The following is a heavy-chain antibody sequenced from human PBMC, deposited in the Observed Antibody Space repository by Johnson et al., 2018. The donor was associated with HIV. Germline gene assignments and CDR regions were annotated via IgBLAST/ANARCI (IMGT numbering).Heavy chain of an antibody. CDR3: FTEPPPYTNYVRLHDVFDI. D-gene: IGHD3-16*01. CDR1: GFTFDDYG. CDR2: ITASGGNT. Sequence: VQLVESGGGVVRPGGSLRLSCAASGFTFDDYGMSWVRQAPGKGLEWVSSITASGGNTYYADSVKGRLTVSRVNSKNTLYLQMNSLKIEDTAVYYCFTEPPPYTNYVRLHDVFDIWGQGTMVTGSS. J-gene: IGHJ3*02. V-gene: IGHV3-20*04.